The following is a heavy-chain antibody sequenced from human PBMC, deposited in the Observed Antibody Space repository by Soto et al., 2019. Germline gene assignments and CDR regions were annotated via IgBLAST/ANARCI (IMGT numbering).Heavy chain of an antibody. D-gene: IGHD3-10*02. CDR2: ITSSSSTI. V-gene: IGHV3-11*01. CDR3: ARVFRSSKFKY. CDR1: GLSFSDYY. Sequence: QVELVESGGGLVKPGGSLRLSCAACGLSFSDYYLRWIRQARGKGLEWIANITSSSSTIYYANSVKGRFTISRNDAKNSLYLQLDCLRAEDTAVYYCARVFRSSKFKYWGQGTLVTVSS. J-gene: IGHJ4*02.